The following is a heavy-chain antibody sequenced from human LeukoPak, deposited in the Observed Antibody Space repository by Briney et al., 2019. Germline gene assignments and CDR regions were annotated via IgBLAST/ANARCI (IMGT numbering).Heavy chain of an antibody. CDR2: FSYDGSNK. CDR3: AKDDYYDSSGYYKPRRVYYYYGMDV. Sequence: GSLGPSFAAPGFTFNSYGRPWVPQAPGKGGGGGAVFSYDGSNKYFADSVKGRFTISRDNSKNTLYLQMNSLRAEDTAVYYCAKDDYYDSSGYYKPRRVYYYYGMDVWGQGTTVTVSS. V-gene: IGHV3-30*18. J-gene: IGHJ6*02. CDR1: GFTFNSYG. D-gene: IGHD3-22*01.